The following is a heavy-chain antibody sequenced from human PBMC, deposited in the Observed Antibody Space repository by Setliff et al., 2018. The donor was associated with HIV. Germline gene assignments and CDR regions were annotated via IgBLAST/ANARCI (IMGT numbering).Heavy chain of an antibody. V-gene: IGHV1-69*13. CDR3: ARGSPIVWFGEFLYPEIDY. D-gene: IGHD3-10*01. CDR2: IIPKSNTP. CDR1: GDTFSTFA. J-gene: IGHJ4*02. Sequence: SVKVSCKASGDTFSTFAIIWVRQAPGQGLEWMGGIIPKSNTPDYAQIFKGRLTITADESTSTAHMELVGLTSEDTAVYYCARGSPIVWFGEFLYPEIDYWGQGSQVTVSS.